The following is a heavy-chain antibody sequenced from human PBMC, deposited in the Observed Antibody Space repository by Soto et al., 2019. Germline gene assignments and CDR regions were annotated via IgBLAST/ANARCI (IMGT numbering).Heavy chain of an antibody. J-gene: IGHJ4*02. CDR1: GGGCSMYA. Sequence: SVKVSCKAAGGGCSMYAISGVLQSAVHGLDWMGGIIPIFGTANYAQKFQGRVTITADESTSTAYMELSSLRSEDTAVYYCARALYDSSGYNSPSDYWGQGNLVTVSS. CDR3: ARALYDSSGYNSPSDY. V-gene: IGHV1-69*13. D-gene: IGHD3-22*01. CDR2: IIPIFGTA.